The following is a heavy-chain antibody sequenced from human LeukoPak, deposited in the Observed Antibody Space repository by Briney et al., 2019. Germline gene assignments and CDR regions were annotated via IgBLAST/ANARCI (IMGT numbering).Heavy chain of an antibody. V-gene: IGHV3-20*04. CDR2: INWNGGST. CDR3: ARGDCSSTSCYRFDY. D-gene: IGHD2-2*01. J-gene: IGHJ4*02. CDR1: GFTFDDYG. Sequence: PGGSLRLSCAASGFTFDDYGMSWVRQAPGEGLKWVSGINWNGGSTGYADSVKGRFTISRDNAKNSLYLQMNSLRAEDTALYYCARGDCSSTSCYRFDYWGQGTLVTVSS.